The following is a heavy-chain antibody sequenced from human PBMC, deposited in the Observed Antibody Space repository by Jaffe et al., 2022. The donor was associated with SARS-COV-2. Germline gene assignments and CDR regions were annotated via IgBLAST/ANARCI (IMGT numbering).Heavy chain of an antibody. CDR2: IWYDGSNK. Sequence: QVQLVESGGGVVQPGRSLRLSCAASGFTFSSYGMHWVRQAPGKGLEWVAVIWYDGSNKYYADSVKGRFTISRDNSKNTLYLQMNSLRAEDTAVYYCAREHYYDSSGYYYANYYYYGMDVWGQGTTVTVSS. D-gene: IGHD3-22*01. V-gene: IGHV3-33*01. CDR1: GFTFSSYG. CDR3: AREHYYDSSGYYYANYYYYGMDV. J-gene: IGHJ6*02.